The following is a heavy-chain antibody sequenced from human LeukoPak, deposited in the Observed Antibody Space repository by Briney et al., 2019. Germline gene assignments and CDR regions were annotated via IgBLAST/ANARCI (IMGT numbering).Heavy chain of an antibody. V-gene: IGHV1-2*02. CDR2: INPNSGGT. CDR1: GYTFTGYY. D-gene: IGHD2-2*01. CDR3: ARTYTRIVVVPAAMGY. Sequence: ASVKVSCKASGYTFTGYYMHWVRQAPGQGLEWMGWINPNSGGTNYAQKFQGRVTMTRDTSISTAYMELSRLRSDDTAVYYCARTYTRIVVVPAAMGYWGQGTLVTVSS. J-gene: IGHJ4*02.